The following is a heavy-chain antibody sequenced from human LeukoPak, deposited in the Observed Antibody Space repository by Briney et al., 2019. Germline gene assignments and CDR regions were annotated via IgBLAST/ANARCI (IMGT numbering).Heavy chain of an antibody. CDR1: GFTFSNYW. D-gene: IGHD5-12*01. Sequence: GGSLRLSCAASGFTFSNYWMHWVRQAPGKGLVWVSRINSDESSTFYADSVKGRFTISRDNAKNTLYLRMNTLRADDTGVYYCTRDGYDAYWGQGTLVTVSS. CDR3: TRDGYDAY. CDR2: INSDESST. J-gene: IGHJ4*02. V-gene: IGHV3-74*01.